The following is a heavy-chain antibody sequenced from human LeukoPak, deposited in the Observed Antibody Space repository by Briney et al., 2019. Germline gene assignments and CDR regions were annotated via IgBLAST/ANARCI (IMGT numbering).Heavy chain of an antibody. Sequence: GGSLRLSCAASGFTFSSYSMIWVRQAPGKGLVWVSYTSCSSSTIYYAVSVKGRFTIYRDNAKNSLYLQMNSLRGEDTAVYYCARDSPSRYCSGGSCPDYWGQGTLVTVSS. V-gene: IGHV3-48*01. CDR1: GFTFSSYS. CDR3: ARDSPSRYCSGGSCPDY. D-gene: IGHD2-15*01. CDR2: TSCSSSTI. J-gene: IGHJ4*02.